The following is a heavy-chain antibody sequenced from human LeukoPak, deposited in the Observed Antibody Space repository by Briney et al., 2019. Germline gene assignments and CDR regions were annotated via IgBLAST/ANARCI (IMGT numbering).Heavy chain of an antibody. J-gene: IGHJ4*02. CDR1: GGSISGYY. CDR3: ARHYCSDGNCYYFDH. D-gene: IGHD2-15*01. CDR2: IYYRGTS. Sequence: PSETLSLTCTVSGGSISGYYWSWIRQPPGQGLEWIGFIYYRGTSKYNPSLMSRVTMSVDTSKNQVSLKLSSVTAADTAVYYCARHYCSDGNCYYFDHWGQGTLVTVSS. V-gene: IGHV4-59*08.